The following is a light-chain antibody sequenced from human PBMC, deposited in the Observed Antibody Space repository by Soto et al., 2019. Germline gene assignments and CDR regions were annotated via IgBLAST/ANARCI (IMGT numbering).Light chain of an antibody. CDR1: SSDVGAYNF. V-gene: IGLV2-14*01. J-gene: IGLJ1*01. Sequence: QSALTQPASVSGSPGQSITISCTGTSSDVGAYNFVSWYQHHPGRAPKLIIYEGTIRPSGVSNRFSGSKSGNTASLTISGLQAEDEAYYYCSSYTASAPYVFGSGTKLTVL. CDR2: EGT. CDR3: SSYTASAPYV.